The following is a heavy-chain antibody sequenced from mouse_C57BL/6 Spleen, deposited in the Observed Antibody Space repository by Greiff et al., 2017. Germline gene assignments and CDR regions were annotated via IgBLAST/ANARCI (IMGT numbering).Heavy chain of an antibody. Sequence: EVQGVESGGGLVQPKGSLKLSCAASGFSFNTYAMNWVRQAPGKGLEWVARIRSKSNNYATYYADSVKDRFTISRDDSESMLYLQMNNLKTEDTAMYYCVRQHGYYEAMDYWGQGTSVTVSS. CDR2: IRSKSNNYAT. V-gene: IGHV10-1*01. J-gene: IGHJ4*01. D-gene: IGHD2-3*01. CDR3: VRQHGYYEAMDY. CDR1: GFSFNTYA.